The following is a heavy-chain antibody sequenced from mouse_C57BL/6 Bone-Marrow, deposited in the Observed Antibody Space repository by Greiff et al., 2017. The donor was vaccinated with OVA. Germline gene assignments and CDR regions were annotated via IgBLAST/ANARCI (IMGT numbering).Heavy chain of an antibody. CDR2: ISNGGGST. CDR3: ARLITTVVAMDY. J-gene: IGHJ4*01. CDR1: GFTFSDYY. D-gene: IGHD1-1*01. V-gene: IGHV5-12*01. Sequence: EVMLVESGGGLVQPGGSLKLSCAASGFTFSDYYMYWVRQTPEKRLEWVAYISNGGGSTYYPDTVKGRFTISRDNAKNTLYLQMSRLKSEDTAMYYCARLITTVVAMDYWGQGTSVTVSS.